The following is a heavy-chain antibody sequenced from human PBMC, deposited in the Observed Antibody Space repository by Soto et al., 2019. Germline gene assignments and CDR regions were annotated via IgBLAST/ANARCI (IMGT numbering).Heavy chain of an antibody. Sequence: QVQLVESGGGVVQPGRSLRLSCAASGFTFSDSGFRFRNFGMHWVRQAPGKGLEWVAVIWYDGSHEYYTDSVKGRFTISRDNSKNTFDLQMNGLRVEDTAVYYCAAELGVGSVAGILRLWGQGTRVTVSS. D-gene: IGHD6-19*01. V-gene: IGHV3-33*01. J-gene: IGHJ4*02. CDR1: GFTFSDSGFRFRNFG. CDR2: IWYDGSHE. CDR3: AAELGVGSVAGILRL.